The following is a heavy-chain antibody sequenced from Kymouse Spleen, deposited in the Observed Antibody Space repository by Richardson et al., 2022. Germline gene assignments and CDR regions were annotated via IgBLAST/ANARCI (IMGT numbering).Heavy chain of an antibody. V-gene: IGHV4-39*01. CDR2: IYYSGST. D-gene: IGHD3-3*01. CDR1: GGSISSSSYY. J-gene: IGHJ6*02. CDR3: ATPYYDFWSGYSPHYYYYGMDV. Sequence: QLQLQESGPGLVKPSETLSLTCTVSGGSISSSSYYWGWIRQPPGKGLEWIGSIYYSGSTYYNPSLKSRVTISVDTSKNQFSLKLSSVTAADTAVYYCATPYYDFWSGYSPHYYYYGMDVWGQGTTVTVSS.